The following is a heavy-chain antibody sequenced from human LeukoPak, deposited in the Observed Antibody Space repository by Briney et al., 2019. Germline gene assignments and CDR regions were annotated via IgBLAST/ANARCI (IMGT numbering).Heavy chain of an antibody. J-gene: IGHJ4*02. D-gene: IGHD4-17*01. CDR1: GGSISSGGYY. V-gene: IGHV4-31*03. CDR2: IYYSGST. Sequence: SETLSLTCTVSGGSISSGGYYWSWIRQHPGTGLEWIGYIYYSGSTYYNPSLKSRVTISVDTSKNQFSLKLSSVTAADTAVYYCARGPTYGDYVGDYWGQGTLVTVSS. CDR3: ARGPTYGDYVGDY.